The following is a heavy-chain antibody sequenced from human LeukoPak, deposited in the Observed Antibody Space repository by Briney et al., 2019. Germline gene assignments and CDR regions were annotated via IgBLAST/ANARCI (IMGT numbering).Heavy chain of an antibody. D-gene: IGHD3-9*01. Sequence: ASVKVSCKASGGTFSSYTINWVRQATGQGLEWMGWMNPNSGNTGYAQKFQGRVTMTRNTSISTAYMELSSLRSEDTAVYYCARGIPPYYDILTGYYTHDYWGQGTLVTVSS. J-gene: IGHJ4*02. CDR3: ARGIPPYYDILTGYYTHDY. CDR2: MNPNSGNT. V-gene: IGHV1-8*02. CDR1: GGTFSSYT.